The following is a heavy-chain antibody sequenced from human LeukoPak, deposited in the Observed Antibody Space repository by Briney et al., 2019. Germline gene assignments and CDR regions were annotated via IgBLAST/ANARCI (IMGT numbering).Heavy chain of an antibody. V-gene: IGHV4-61*09. J-gene: IGHJ6*03. CDR1: GGSISSGSYY. D-gene: IGHD6-19*01. CDR2: IYTSGST. CDR3: ARATDSSGWYSPFHYYYMDV. Sequence: PSQTLSLTCTVSGGSISSGSYYWSWIRQPAGKGLEWIGHIYTSGSTNYNPSLKSRVTISVDTSKNQFSLKLSSVTAADTAVYYCARATDSSGWYSPFHYYYMDVWGKGTTVTVSS.